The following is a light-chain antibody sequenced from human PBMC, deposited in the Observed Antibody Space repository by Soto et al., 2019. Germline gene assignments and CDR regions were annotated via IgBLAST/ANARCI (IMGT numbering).Light chain of an antibody. CDR2: GAS. CDR3: QQYNSWPLT. Sequence: EIVLTQSPGTLSLSPGERATLSCRASQTVSSSFLAWYQQKPGQAPRLLIYGASSRATGIPDRFSGRGSGTDFTLTISRLEPEDFEVYYCQQYNSWPLTFGGGTKVEIK. V-gene: IGKV3-20*01. J-gene: IGKJ4*01. CDR1: QTVSSSF.